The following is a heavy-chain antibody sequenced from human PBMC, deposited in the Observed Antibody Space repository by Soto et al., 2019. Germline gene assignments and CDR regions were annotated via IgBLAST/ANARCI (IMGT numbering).Heavy chain of an antibody. V-gene: IGHV1-46*01. CDR3: ARGLELPYDY. D-gene: IGHD1-7*01. CDR2: INPSGGST. Sequence: SYYMHWVRQAPGQGLEWMGIINPSGGSTSYAQKFQGRVTMTRDTSTSTVYMELSSLRSEDTAVYYCARGLELPYDYWGQGTLVTVSS. CDR1: SYY. J-gene: IGHJ4*02.